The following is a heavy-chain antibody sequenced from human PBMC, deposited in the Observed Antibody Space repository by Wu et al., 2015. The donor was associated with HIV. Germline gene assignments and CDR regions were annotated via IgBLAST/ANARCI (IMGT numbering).Heavy chain of an antibody. D-gene: IGHD3-3*01. J-gene: IGHJ4*02. CDR1: GYTFTSYG. CDR3: ARTVSGHDYFDF. V-gene: IGHV1-18*01. Sequence: QVQVVQSGAEVKKPGASVKVSCKTSGYTFTSYGISWVRQAPGQGLEWMGWISTYNGDTNYAQKVQGRVTMTTDTSTSTAYMELRSLKSDDTAVYFCARTVSGHDYFDFWGQGSLATVSS. CDR2: ISTYNGDT.